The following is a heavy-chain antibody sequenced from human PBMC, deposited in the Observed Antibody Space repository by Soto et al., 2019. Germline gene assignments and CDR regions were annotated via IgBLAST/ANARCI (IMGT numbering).Heavy chain of an antibody. CDR1: GFFFSSYA. CDR3: AKDAAIVSSTFNYFDY. J-gene: IGHJ4*02. D-gene: IGHD6-13*01. CDR2: IGGSGGNK. V-gene: IGHV3-23*01. Sequence: EVQLLESGGGLVQPGGSLRLSCAASGFFFSSYAMSWVRQAPGKGLEWVSGIGGSGGNKSYADSVKGRFTISRDNSKNTLYLQMESLGAEDTAVYYCAKDAAIVSSTFNYFDYWGQGTLVAVSS.